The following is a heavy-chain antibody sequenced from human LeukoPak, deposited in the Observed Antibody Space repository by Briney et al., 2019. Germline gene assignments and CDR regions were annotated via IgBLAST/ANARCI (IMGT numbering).Heavy chain of an antibody. CDR1: GYTFTSYG. CDR2: ISGYNGNT. V-gene: IGHV1-18*01. D-gene: IGHD3-22*01. Sequence: ASVKVSCKASGYTFTSYGISWVRQAPGQGLGWMGWISGYNGNTNYAQKLQGRVTMTTDTSTSTAYMELRSLRSDDTAVYYCARVRYYYGSSGNFDYWGQGTLVTVSS. CDR3: ARVRYYYGSSGNFDY. J-gene: IGHJ4*02.